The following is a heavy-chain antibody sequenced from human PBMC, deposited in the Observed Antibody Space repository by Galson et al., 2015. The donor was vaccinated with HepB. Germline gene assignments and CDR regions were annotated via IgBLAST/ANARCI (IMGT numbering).Heavy chain of an antibody. CDR3: ARGFGARIQTLDS. J-gene: IGHJ4*02. CDR2: IFYSGST. V-gene: IGHV4-61*01. Sequence: ETLSLTCSVSGGPISGGSHYWIWVRQPPGKRLEWIGYIFYSGSTNFNPSLRSRVTMSVDTSKNQFSLSLRSVTVADTAFYYCARGFGARIQTLDSWGQGTLVTVSS. D-gene: IGHD3-10*01. CDR1: GGPISGGSHY.